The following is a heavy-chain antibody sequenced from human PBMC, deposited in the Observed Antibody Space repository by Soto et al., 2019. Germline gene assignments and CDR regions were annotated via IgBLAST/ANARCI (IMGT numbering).Heavy chain of an antibody. CDR3: ALDYGGNSDYFDY. J-gene: IGHJ4*02. CDR1: GGSINSGAYY. Sequence: QVQLQESGPGLVKPSQTLSLTCTVSGGSINSGAYYWTWIRQHPGKGLEWIGYIYYSGSTYYNPSLKSRVTMSIDASKNQFSLKLSSVTAADTAVYYCALDYGGNSDYFDYWGQGTLVTVSS. V-gene: IGHV4-31*03. D-gene: IGHD4-17*01. CDR2: IYYSGST.